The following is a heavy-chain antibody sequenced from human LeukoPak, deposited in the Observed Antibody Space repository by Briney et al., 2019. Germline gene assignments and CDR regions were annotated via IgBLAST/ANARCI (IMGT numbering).Heavy chain of an antibody. CDR1: GFTFSRHS. CDR2: ISWNSGSI. V-gene: IGHV3-9*03. J-gene: IGHJ4*02. D-gene: IGHD3-22*01. CDR3: AKESGSSGTYYFDY. Sequence: GGSLRLSCAASGFTFSRHSINWVRQAPGKGLEWVSGISWNSGSIGYADSVKGRFTISRDNAKNSLYLQMNSLRAEDMALYYCAKESGSSGTYYFDYWGQGTLVTVSS.